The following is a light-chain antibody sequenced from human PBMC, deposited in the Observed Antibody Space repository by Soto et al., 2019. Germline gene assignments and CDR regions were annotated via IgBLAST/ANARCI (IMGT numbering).Light chain of an antibody. CDR2: DDN. J-gene: IGLJ3*02. Sequence: QSVLTQPPSVSAAPGQRVTISCSGSGSNVGNNFVAWYQQLPGTAPKLLIYDDNKRPSGIPDRFSASKSGASATLGITGLQTGDEADYYCGASDSSLNVVVLGGGTQLTVL. V-gene: IGLV1-51*01. CDR3: GASDSSLNVVV. CDR1: GSNVGNNF.